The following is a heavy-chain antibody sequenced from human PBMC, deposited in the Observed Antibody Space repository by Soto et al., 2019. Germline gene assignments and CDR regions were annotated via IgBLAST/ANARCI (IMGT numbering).Heavy chain of an antibody. Sequence: SETLSLTCTVSGDSISSSSYYWGWIRHPPGKGLEWIGSIYYSGSTYYNPSLKSRVTISVDTSKNQFSLKLSSVTAADTAVYYCARHRAQDGRGVIYYWGQGTLVTVSS. D-gene: IGHD3-3*01. J-gene: IGHJ4*02. CDR2: IYYSGST. CDR1: GDSISSSSYY. CDR3: ARHRAQDGRGVIYY. V-gene: IGHV4-39*01.